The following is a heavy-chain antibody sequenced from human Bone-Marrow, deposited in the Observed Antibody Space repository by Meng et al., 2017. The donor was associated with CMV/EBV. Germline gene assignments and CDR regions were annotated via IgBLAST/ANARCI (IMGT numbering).Heavy chain of an antibody. CDR3: ARVPPRRAAVLYNWFDP. V-gene: IGHV4-34*01. CDR2: INHSGST. D-gene: IGHD1-14*01. Sequence: GGCFSGYDWSWIRQPPGKGLEWIGEINHSGSTNYNPSLKSRVTISVDTSKNQFSLKLSSVTAADTAVYYCARVPPRRAAVLYNWFDPWGQGTLVTVSS. CDR1: GGCFSGYD. J-gene: IGHJ5*02.